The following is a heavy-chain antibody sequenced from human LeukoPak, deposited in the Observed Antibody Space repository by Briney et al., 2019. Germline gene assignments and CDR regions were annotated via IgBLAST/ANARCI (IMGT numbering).Heavy chain of an antibody. CDR1: GYTFTVYY. CDR3: ARESDSSSWTPFDY. Sequence: ASVKVSCKASGYTFTVYYMHWVRQAPGQGLEWMGRINPNSGGTNYAQKFQGRVTMTRDTSISTAYMELSRLRSDDTAVYYCARESDSSSWTPFDYWGQGTLVTVSS. CDR2: INPNSGGT. V-gene: IGHV1-2*06. D-gene: IGHD6-13*01. J-gene: IGHJ4*02.